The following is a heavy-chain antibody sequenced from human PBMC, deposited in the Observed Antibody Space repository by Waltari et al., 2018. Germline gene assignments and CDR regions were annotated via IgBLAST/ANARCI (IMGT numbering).Heavy chain of an antibody. D-gene: IGHD3-16*02. J-gene: IGHJ4*02. CDR2: INHSGST. CDR3: ARARNYDYVWGSYRYIYYFDY. Sequence: QVQLQQWGAGLLKPSETLSLTCAVHGGSFSGYYWSWIRQPPGKGLEGIGEINHSGSTNYNPSLKSRVTISVETSKNQFSLKLSSVTAADTAVYYCARARNYDYVWGSYRYIYYFDYWGQGTLVTVSS. CDR1: GGSFSGYY. V-gene: IGHV4-34*01.